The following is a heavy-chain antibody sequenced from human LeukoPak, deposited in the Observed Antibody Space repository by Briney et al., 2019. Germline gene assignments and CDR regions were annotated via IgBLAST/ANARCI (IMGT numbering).Heavy chain of an antibody. V-gene: IGHV3-30-3*01. CDR3: ARDGEQWLVPRF. CDR1: GFTFSSYA. D-gene: IGHD6-19*01. J-gene: IGHJ4*02. Sequence: GRSLRLSCAASGFTFSSYAMHWVRQAPGKGLEWVAVISYDGSNKYYADSVKGRFTISRDNSKNTLYLQMNSLRAEDTAVYYCARDGEQWLVPRFWGQGTLVTVSS. CDR2: ISYDGSNK.